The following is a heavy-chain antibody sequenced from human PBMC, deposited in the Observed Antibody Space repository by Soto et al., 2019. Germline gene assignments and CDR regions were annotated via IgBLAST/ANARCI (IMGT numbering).Heavy chain of an antibody. V-gene: IGHV4-34*01. D-gene: IGHD4-17*01. J-gene: IGHJ3*02. Sequence: SETLSLTCAVYGGSFSGHYWSWIRQPPGKGLEWIGEINHRGSTNYNPSLKSRVTISVDPSKNQFSLMLSSVTAADTVVYYCARALRTVTFFWAFDIWGQGTMVTVSS. CDR2: INHRGST. CDR1: GGSFSGHY. CDR3: ARALRTVTFFWAFDI.